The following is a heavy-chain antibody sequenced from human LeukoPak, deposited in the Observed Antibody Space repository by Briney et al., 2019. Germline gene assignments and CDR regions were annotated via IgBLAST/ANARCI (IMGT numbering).Heavy chain of an antibody. CDR2: IHYSGNT. CDR3: ARLGAGPTYYDFWSGYSSSYFDY. CDR1: GGSTSSSNYY. V-gene: IGHV4-39*01. Sequence: NPSQTLSLTCTVSGGSTSSSNYYWGWIRQPPGKGLEWIGGIHYSGNTYYNPSLKSRVTISVDTSKNQFSLKLSSVTAADTAVYYCARLGAGPTYYDFWSGYSSSYFDYWGQGTLVTVSS. J-gene: IGHJ4*02. D-gene: IGHD3-3*01.